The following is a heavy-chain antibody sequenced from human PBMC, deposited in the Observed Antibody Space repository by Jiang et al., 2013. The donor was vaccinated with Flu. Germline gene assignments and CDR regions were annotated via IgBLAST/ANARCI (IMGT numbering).Heavy chain of an antibody. V-gene: IGHV1-69*04. D-gene: IGHD3-22*01. J-gene: IGHJ6*02. CDR2: IIPILGIA. CDR1: GGTFSSYA. Sequence: GAEVKKPGSSVKVSCKASGGTFSSYAISWVRQAPGQGLEWMGRIIPILGIANYAQKFQGRVTITADKSTSTAYMELSSLRSEDTAVYYCARVRYYDSSGYYWDYYYYGMDVWGQG. CDR3: ARVRYYDSSGYYWDYYYYGMDV.